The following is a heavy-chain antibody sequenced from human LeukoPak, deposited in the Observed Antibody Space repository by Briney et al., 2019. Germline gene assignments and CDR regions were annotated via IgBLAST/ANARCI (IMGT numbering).Heavy chain of an antibody. CDR2: ISSSGSTI. CDR3: ARDATTELGTVYMDV. Sequence: SGGSLRLSCAASGFTFSSYEMNWVRQAPGKGLEWVSYISSSGSTIYYADSVKGRFTISRDNAKNSLYLQMNSLRVEDTAVYYCARDATTELGTVYMDVWGKGTTVTISS. J-gene: IGHJ6*03. D-gene: IGHD4-17*01. CDR1: GFTFSSYE. V-gene: IGHV3-48*03.